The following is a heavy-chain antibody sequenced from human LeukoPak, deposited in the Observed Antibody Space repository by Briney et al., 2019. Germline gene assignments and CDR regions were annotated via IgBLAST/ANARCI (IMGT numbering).Heavy chain of an antibody. J-gene: IGHJ3*02. Sequence: GGSLRLSCAAPGFTFSSYGLHWVRQAPGKGLEWVAVISYGGSNKHYADSAKGRFTVSRDNSKNTLYLQMNSLRAEDTAVYYCAGETVTIRGTDGFDIWGQGTMVTVFS. D-gene: IGHD4-17*01. CDR3: AGETVTIRGTDGFDI. CDR2: ISYGGSNK. CDR1: GFTFSSYG. V-gene: IGHV3-30*03.